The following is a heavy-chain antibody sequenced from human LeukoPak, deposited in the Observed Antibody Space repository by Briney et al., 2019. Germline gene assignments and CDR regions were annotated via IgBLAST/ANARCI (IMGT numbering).Heavy chain of an antibody. V-gene: IGHV3-48*03. CDR3: AREDWNYDY. J-gene: IGHJ4*02. Sequence: PGGSLRLSCAASGFTFSSYEMNWVRQAPGKGLEWVSYISSSGSTIYYADSVKGRFTISRDNAKNSLYLQMKSLRAEDTAVYYCAREDWNYDYWGQGTLVTVSS. CDR2: ISSSGSTI. CDR1: GFTFSSYE. D-gene: IGHD1-7*01.